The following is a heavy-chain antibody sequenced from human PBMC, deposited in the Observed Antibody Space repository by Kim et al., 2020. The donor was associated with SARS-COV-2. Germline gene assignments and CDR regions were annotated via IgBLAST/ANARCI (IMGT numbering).Heavy chain of an antibody. CDR3: ARVMVRGVIEYYFDY. J-gene: IGHJ4*02. V-gene: IGHV3-30*07. Sequence: SGKGRFTIARDNAKNTLYLQMNSRRAEDTAVYYCARVMVRGVIEYYFDYWGQGTLVTVSS. D-gene: IGHD3-10*01.